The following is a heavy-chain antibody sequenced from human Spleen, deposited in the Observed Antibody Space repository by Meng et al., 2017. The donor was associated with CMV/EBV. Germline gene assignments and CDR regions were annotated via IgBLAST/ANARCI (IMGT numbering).Heavy chain of an antibody. D-gene: IGHD1-14*01. J-gene: IGHJ3*01. CDR3: ARRITATGPFDL. V-gene: IGHV5-51*01. Sequence: CKTSGYSFGAFWIAWVRQRPGEGLEHMGLIDPSDSEGIYSSSFQGQVSFSVDRSTTTAFLNWRSLKSWDTAVYYCARRITATGPFDLWGQGTMVTVSS. CDR1: GYSFGAFW. CDR2: IDPSDSEG.